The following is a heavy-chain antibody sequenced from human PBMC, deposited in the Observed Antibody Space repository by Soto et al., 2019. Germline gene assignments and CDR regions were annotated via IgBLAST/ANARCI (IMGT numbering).Heavy chain of an antibody. Sequence: PGGSLRLSCEASGFNFGAYAMSWVRQAPGKGLEWVSGISGSSSGTYYTDSVKGRFTISRDNSKNTVYLQTNSLRGEDTAVYYCAKDRSENFWVYYYAMDVWGQGTAVTVSS. D-gene: IGHD6-19*01. CDR2: ISGSSSGT. CDR1: GFNFGAYA. V-gene: IGHV3-23*01. J-gene: IGHJ6*02. CDR3: AKDRSENFWVYYYAMDV.